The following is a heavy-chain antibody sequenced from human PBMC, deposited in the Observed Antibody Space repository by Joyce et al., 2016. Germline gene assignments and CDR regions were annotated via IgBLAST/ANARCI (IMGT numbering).Heavy chain of an antibody. CDR2: ISGSGGST. Sequence: EVQLLESGGGLVQPGGSLRLSCAASGVIFSNYAMSWVRQAPGKGLEWVSAISGSGGSTYYADSVKGRFIISRDNSKNTLYLQMNSLRAEDTAVYYCAKDWAYNTSLLLFDYWGQGTLVTVSS. V-gene: IGHV3-23*01. CDR3: AKDWAYNTSLLLFDY. J-gene: IGHJ4*02. D-gene: IGHD2-15*01. CDR1: GVIFSNYA.